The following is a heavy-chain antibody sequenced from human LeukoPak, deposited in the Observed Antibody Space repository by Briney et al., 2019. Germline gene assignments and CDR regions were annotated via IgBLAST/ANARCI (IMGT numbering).Heavy chain of an antibody. CDR3: ARGHSSSWMSEIDY. CDR2: INAGNGNT. J-gene: IGHJ4*02. CDR1: GYTFTSYA. Sequence: ASVKVSCKASGYTFTSYAMHWVRQAPGQRLEWMGWINAGNGNTKYSQEFQGRVTITRDTSASTAYMELSSLRSEDMAVYYCARGHSSSWMSEIDYWGQGTLVTVSS. D-gene: IGHD6-13*01. V-gene: IGHV1-3*03.